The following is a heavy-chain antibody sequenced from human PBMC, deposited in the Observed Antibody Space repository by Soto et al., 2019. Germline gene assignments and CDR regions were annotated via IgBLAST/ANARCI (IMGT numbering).Heavy chain of an antibody. CDR3: AKGGLLWFGELLYAFDI. J-gene: IGHJ3*02. V-gene: IGHV3-30*18. CDR2: ISYDGSNK. CDR1: GFTFSSYG. Sequence: QVQLVESGGGVVQPGRSLRLSCAASGFTFSSYGMHRVRQAPGKGLEWVAVISYDGSNKYYADSVKGRFTISRDNSKNTLYLQMNSLRAEDTAVYYCAKGGLLWFGELLYAFDIWGQGTMVTVSS. D-gene: IGHD3-10*01.